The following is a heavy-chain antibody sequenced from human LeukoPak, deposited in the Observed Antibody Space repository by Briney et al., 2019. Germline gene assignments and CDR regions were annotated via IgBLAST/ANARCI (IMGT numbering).Heavy chain of an antibody. CDR3: AKDFVVVPGLVNYFDS. V-gene: IGHV3-23*01. Sequence: PGGSLRLSCAASGFTFYDHTMHWVRQAPGKGLEWVSVIGGSGGDTYYADSVKGRFTISRDNSKNRLYLRMNSLRAEDTALYYCAKDFVVVPGLVNYFDSWGQGTLVTVSS. CDR1: GFTFYDHT. CDR2: IGGSGGDT. J-gene: IGHJ4*02. D-gene: IGHD2-2*01.